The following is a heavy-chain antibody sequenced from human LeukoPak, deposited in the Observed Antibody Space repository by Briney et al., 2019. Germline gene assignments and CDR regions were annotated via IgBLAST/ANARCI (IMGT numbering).Heavy chain of an antibody. CDR3: ARGGLELNSNYYYYYGMDV. V-gene: IGHV4-34*01. J-gene: IGHJ6*02. Sequence: SETLSLTCAVYGVSFSGYYWSWIRQPPGKGLGWIGEINHSGSTNYNPSLKSRVTISVDTSKNQFSLKLSSVTAADTAVYYCARGGLELNSNYYYYYGMDVWGQGTTVTVSS. CDR1: GVSFSGYY. CDR2: INHSGST. D-gene: IGHD1-7*01.